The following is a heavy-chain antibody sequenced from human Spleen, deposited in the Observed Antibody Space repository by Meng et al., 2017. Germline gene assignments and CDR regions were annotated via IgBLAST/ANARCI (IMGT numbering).Heavy chain of an antibody. CDR1: GGSILNSNW. V-gene: IGHV4-4*02. CDR2: IFYNGPT. D-gene: IGHD5-18*01. J-gene: IGHJ5*02. Sequence: QVQLQEAGPWLVKASKTLSLTCTVSGGSILNSNWWSWVRQFPGKGLEGIGDIFYNGPTNYNPSLKRRVTISVDKSKHQFSLILTSVTAADTATYYCAGVDVDTGVPSWGQGTLVTVSS. CDR3: AGVDVDTGVPS.